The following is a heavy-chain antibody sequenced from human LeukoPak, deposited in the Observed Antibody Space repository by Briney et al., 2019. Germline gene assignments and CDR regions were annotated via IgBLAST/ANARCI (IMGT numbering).Heavy chain of an antibody. CDR3: ARTLRYFDWLPRFDY. D-gene: IGHD3-9*01. V-gene: IGHV4-34*01. CDR1: GGSFSGYY. CDR2: INHSGST. Sequence: SETLSLTCAVYGGSFSGYYWSWIRQPPGKGREWIGEINHSGSTNYTPSLKSRVTISVDTSKNQFSLKLSAVTAADTAVYYCARTLRYFDWLPRFDYCGQGTLVTVSS. J-gene: IGHJ4*02.